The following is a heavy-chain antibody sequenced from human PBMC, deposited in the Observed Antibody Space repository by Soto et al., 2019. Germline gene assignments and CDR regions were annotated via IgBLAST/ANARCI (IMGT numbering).Heavy chain of an antibody. CDR2: INHSGST. V-gene: IGHV4-34*01. D-gene: IGHD3-10*01. CDR1: GGSFSGYY. J-gene: IGHJ4*02. Sequence: PSGTLCLTCAVYGGSFSGYYRSWIRQPPGKGLEWIGEINHSGSTNYNPSLKSRVTISVDTSKNQFSLKLSSVTAADTAVYYCARGYGSGSYYKIVAYYFDYWGQGTLVTVSS. CDR3: ARGYGSGSYYKIVAYYFDY.